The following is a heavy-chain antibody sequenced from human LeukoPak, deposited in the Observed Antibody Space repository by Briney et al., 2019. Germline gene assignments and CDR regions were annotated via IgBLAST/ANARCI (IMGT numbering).Heavy chain of an antibody. CDR2: IIPIFGTA. D-gene: IGHD1-26*01. CDR3: ARGQSIVGATDFDY. J-gene: IGHJ4*02. Sequence: SVKVSCKASGGTFSSYAISWVRQAPGQGLEWMGGIIPIFGTANYAQKFQGRVTITADESTSTAYMELSSLRSEDTAVYYCARGQSIVGATDFDYWGQGTLVTVSS. CDR1: GGTFSSYA. V-gene: IGHV1-69*13.